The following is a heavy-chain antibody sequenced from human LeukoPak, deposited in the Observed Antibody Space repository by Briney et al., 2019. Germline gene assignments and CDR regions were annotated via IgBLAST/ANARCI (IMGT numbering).Heavy chain of an antibody. CDR2: IYYSGST. Sequence: SETLSLTCTVSGGSISSSSYSWGWIRQPPGKGLEWIGSIYYSGSTYYNPSLKSPVTISVDTPKNQFSLKLSSVTAADTAVYYCARMKGVVVIPTARPPFYFDYWGQGILVTVSS. CDR3: ARMKGVVVIPTARPPFYFDY. J-gene: IGHJ4*02. V-gene: IGHV4-39*07. D-gene: IGHD2-2*01. CDR1: GGSISSSSYS.